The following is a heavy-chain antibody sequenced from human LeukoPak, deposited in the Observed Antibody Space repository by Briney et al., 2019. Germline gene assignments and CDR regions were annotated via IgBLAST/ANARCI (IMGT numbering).Heavy chain of an antibody. CDR1: GFTFSSYG. CDR2: IRYDGSNK. V-gene: IGHV3-30*02. J-gene: IGHJ4*02. CDR3: AKAVTGYCSTTSCPFDS. D-gene: IGHD2-2*01. Sequence: GGSLRLSCAASGFTFSSYGMVWVRQAPGKGLEWVAYIRYDGSNKNYADSVKGRFTISRDNSKNTLYLQMSSLISEDTAVYSCAKAVTGYCSTTSCPFDSWAQGTLVTVSS.